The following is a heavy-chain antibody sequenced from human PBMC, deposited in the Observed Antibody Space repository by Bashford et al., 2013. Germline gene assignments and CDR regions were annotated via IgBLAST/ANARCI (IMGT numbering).Heavy chain of an antibody. CDR2: VNPSSGGT. D-gene: IGHD5-12*01. CDR3: ARDVGIVGTTWGYYFAY. CDR1: GYTFISSY. J-gene: IGHJ4*02. Sequence: ASVKVSCKASGYTFISSYIHWMRQAPGQGLEWMGIVNPSSGGTIYSEKFQGRVTMTRDTSTSTVYMELSSLRSEDTAMYYCARDVGIVGTTWGYYFAYWGQGTLVTVSS. V-gene: IGHV1-46*03.